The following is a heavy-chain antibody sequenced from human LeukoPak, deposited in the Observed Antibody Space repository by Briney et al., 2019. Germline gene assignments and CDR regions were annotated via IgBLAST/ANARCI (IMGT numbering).Heavy chain of an antibody. CDR2: INPNSGGT. J-gene: IGHJ4*02. CDR3: ARDTRVAGSSYPFY. D-gene: IGHD6-19*01. Sequence: ASVKVSCKASGYTFTGYYMHWVRQAPGQGLEWMGWINPNSGGTNYAQKFQGRATMTRDTSISTAYMELSRRRSDDTAVYYCARDTRVAGSSYPFYWGQGTLVTVSS. CDR1: GYTFTGYY. V-gene: IGHV1-2*02.